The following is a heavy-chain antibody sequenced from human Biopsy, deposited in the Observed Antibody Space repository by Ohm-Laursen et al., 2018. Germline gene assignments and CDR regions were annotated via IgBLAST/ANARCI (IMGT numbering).Heavy chain of an antibody. D-gene: IGHD6-13*01. V-gene: IGHV3-23*01. CDR2: VGGSGDST. J-gene: IGHJ4*02. CDR3: AKTRGEARAAANF. Sequence: SLRLSCSASGFTFSNYAMTWVRQAPGKGLDWVSGVGGSGDSTYYADSVKGRFSISRDNSNNTLYLQMNSLRVDDTAVYYCAKTRGEARAAANFWGQGTLFTVSS. CDR1: GFTFSNYA.